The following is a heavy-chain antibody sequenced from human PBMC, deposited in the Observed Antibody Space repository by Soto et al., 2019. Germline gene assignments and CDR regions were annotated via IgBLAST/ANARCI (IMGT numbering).Heavy chain of an antibody. CDR1: GGSISSGEYY. V-gene: IGHV4-30-4*01. J-gene: IGHJ6*02. Sequence: SETLSLTCTVSGGSISSGEYYWSWIRQPPGKGLEWIGYIYYSGSTYYNPSLKSRVTISVDTPKNQFSLKLSSVTAADTAVYYCVCSDRSGYEYYYYYGMDVWGQGTTVTVSS. CDR2: IYYSGST. D-gene: IGHD5-12*01. CDR3: VCSDRSGYEYYYYYGMDV.